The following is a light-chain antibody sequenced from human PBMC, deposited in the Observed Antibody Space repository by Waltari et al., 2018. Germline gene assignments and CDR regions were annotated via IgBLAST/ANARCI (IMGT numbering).Light chain of an antibody. Sequence: QSALTQPPSASGSPGPSVTISCPGTSSDVGGYNYVSWYQQHPGKAPKLMIYEVSKRPSGVPDRFSGSKSGNTASLTVSGLQAEDEADYYCSSYAGSNSYVFGTGTKVTVL. CDR1: SSDVGGYNY. J-gene: IGLJ1*01. V-gene: IGLV2-8*01. CDR2: EVS. CDR3: SSYAGSNSYV.